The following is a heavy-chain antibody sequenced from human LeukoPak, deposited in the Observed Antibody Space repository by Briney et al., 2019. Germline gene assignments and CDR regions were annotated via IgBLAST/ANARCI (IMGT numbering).Heavy chain of an antibody. CDR1: GGSFSGYY. Sequence: SETLSLTCVVYGGSFSGYYWSWIRQPPGKGLEWIGEINHSGSTHYNPSLKSRVTISVDTSKNQFSLRLSSVTAADTAVYYCARGLPFTIVLMVYGNWFDPWGQGTLVTVSS. CDR2: INHSGST. J-gene: IGHJ5*02. D-gene: IGHD2-8*01. CDR3: ARGLPFTIVLMVYGNWFDP. V-gene: IGHV4-34*01.